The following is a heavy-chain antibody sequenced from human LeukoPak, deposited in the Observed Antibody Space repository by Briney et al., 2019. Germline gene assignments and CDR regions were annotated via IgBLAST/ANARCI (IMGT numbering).Heavy chain of an antibody. Sequence: GGSLRLSCAASGFTFSSYSMNWVRQAPGKGLEWVSSIGSSSSYIYYADSVKGRFTISRDNAKNSLYLQMNSLRAEDMALYYCAKDRPGGFDYWGQGTLVTVSS. V-gene: IGHV3-21*04. CDR1: GFTFSSYS. J-gene: IGHJ4*02. D-gene: IGHD3-10*01. CDR2: IGSSSSYI. CDR3: AKDRPGGFDY.